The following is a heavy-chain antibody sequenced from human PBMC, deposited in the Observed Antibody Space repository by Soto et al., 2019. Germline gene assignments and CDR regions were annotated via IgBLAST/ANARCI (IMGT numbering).Heavy chain of an antibody. Sequence: GGSLRLSCAASGFTFSSYAMHWVRQAPGKGLEWVAVISYDGSNKYYADSVKGRFTISRDNSKNTLYLQMNSLRAEDTAVYYCARDHGGNSGYFDYWGQGTLVTVSS. D-gene: IGHD2-21*02. CDR3: ARDHGGNSGYFDY. CDR2: ISYDGSNK. V-gene: IGHV3-30-3*01. CDR1: GFTFSSYA. J-gene: IGHJ4*02.